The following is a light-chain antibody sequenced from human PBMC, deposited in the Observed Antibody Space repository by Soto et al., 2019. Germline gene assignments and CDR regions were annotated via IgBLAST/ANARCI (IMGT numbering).Light chain of an antibody. CDR3: QQYNYWPIT. CDR2: GAS. CDR1: QSVFSS. Sequence: EIVMTQSPATLSVSPGERATLSCRASQSVFSSLAWYQQRPGQGPRLLIYGASTRATGIPARFSGSGSETDFTLTVSSLRSEDSAVYYCQQYNYWPITFGQGTRLEIK. V-gene: IGKV3-15*01. J-gene: IGKJ5*01.